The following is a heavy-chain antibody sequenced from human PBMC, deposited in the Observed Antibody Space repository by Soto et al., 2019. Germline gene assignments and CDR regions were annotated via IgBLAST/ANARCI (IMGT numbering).Heavy chain of an antibody. V-gene: IGHV4-31*03. J-gene: IGHJ4*02. CDR3: ARAPYYDYVWGSYRYIYFDY. CDR2: IYYSGST. Sequence: QVQLQESGPGLVKPSQTLSLTCTVSGGSISSGGYYWSWIRQHPGKGLEWIGYIYYSGSTYYNPSLKSRVTISVDTSKNQFSLKLSSVTAAETAVYYCARAPYYDYVWGSYRYIYFDYWGQGTLVTVSS. D-gene: IGHD3-16*02. CDR1: GGSISSGGYY.